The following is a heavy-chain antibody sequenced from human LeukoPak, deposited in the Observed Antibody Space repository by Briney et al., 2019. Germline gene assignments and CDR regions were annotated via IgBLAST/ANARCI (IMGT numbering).Heavy chain of an antibody. CDR1: GGSISSSSYY. CDR3: ARGSHYYDSSGYY. J-gene: IGHJ4*02. Sequence: PSETLSLTCTVSGGSISSSSYYWGWIRQPPGKGLEWIGSIYYSGSTYYNPSLKSRVTISVDTSKNQFSLKLSSVTAADTAVYYCARGSHYYDSSGYYWGQGTLVTVSS. D-gene: IGHD3-22*01. CDR2: IYYSGST. V-gene: IGHV4-39*01.